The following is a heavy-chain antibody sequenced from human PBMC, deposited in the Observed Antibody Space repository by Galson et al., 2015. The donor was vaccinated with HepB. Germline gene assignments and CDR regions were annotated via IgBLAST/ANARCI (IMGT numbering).Heavy chain of an antibody. CDR1: GFTFSSYA. Sequence: SLRLSCAASGFTFSSYAMSWVRQAPGKGLEWVSAISGSGGSTYYADSVKGRFTISRDNSKNTLYLQMNSLRAEDTAVYYCAKDRSVMYYYDSSGYYPPEYFQHWGQGTLVTVSP. V-gene: IGHV3-23*01. J-gene: IGHJ1*01. D-gene: IGHD3-22*01. CDR3: AKDRSVMYYYDSSGYYPPEYFQH. CDR2: ISGSGGST.